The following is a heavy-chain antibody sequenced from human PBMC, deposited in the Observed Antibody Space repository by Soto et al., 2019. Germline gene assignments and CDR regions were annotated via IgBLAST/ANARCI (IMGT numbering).Heavy chain of an antibody. CDR3: AKTPPRTTATAYYFDY. Sequence: SVKVSCKASGDTFSSSYTISWVRLAPGQGLEWMGGITPILDTTHYAQKFQDRVTITADESTNIAYMELSSLRSDDTAVYYCAKTPPRTTATAYYFDYWGPGTLVTV. CDR1: GDTFSSSYT. CDR2: ITPILDTT. D-gene: IGHD4-17*01. V-gene: IGHV1-69*13. J-gene: IGHJ4*02.